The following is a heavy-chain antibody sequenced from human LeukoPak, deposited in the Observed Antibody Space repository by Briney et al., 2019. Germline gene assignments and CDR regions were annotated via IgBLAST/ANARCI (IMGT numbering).Heavy chain of an antibody. J-gene: IGHJ4*02. CDR3: AKDIAPLVGATTMGLVY. CDR2: ISWNSGSI. D-gene: IGHD1-26*01. CDR1: GFTFDDYA. Sequence: SLRLCCAASGFTFDDYAMHWVRQAPGKGLEWVSGISWNSGSIGYADSVKGRFTISRDNAKNSLYLQMNSLRAEDTALYYCAKDIAPLVGATTMGLVYWGQGTLVTVSS. V-gene: IGHV3-9*01.